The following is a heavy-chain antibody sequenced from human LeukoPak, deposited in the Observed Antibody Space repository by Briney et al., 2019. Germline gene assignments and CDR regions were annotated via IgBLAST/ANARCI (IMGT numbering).Heavy chain of an antibody. J-gene: IGHJ3*02. Sequence: GGSLRLSCAASGFTFSSFGMHWVRQAPGNGLEWVAFIRYDGSNKKYADAVTGRFTISRDNSKNTLYLQLNSLRVEDTAIYYCAKAYSSSLYGDAFHIWGQGTMVTVSP. CDR2: IRYDGSNK. V-gene: IGHV3-30*02. CDR3: AKAYSSSLYGDAFHI. CDR1: GFTFSSFG. D-gene: IGHD6-13*01.